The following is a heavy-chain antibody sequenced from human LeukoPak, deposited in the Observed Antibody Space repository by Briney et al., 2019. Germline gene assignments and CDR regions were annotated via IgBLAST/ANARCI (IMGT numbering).Heavy chain of an antibody. CDR2: IYHSGNA. D-gene: IGHD2-15*01. CDR3: ATGYSSAWYYFDY. CDR1: GDSISTYY. J-gene: IGHJ4*02. Sequence: SETLSLTCSVSGDSISTYYWSWIRQSPGKGLEWIGYIYHSGNANYNPSLKSRVTISADTSNNQFSLRLSSVTAADTAVYYCATGYSSAWYYFDYWGQGILVTVSS. V-gene: IGHV4-59*01.